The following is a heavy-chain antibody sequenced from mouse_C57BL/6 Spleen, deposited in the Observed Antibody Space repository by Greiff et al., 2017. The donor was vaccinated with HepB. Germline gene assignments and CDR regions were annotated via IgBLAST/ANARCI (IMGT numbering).Heavy chain of an antibody. V-gene: IGHV1-72*01. CDR3: ARIYYGNYDWYFDV. CDR1: GYTFTSYW. CDR2: IDPNSGGT. Sequence: VQLQQPGAKLLKPGASVKLSCKASGYTFTSYWRPWVKQRPGRGLGWIGRIDPNSGGTKYNEKFKSKATLTVDKPSSTAYMQLSSLTSEDSAVYYCARIYYGNYDWYFDVWGTGTTVTVSS. D-gene: IGHD2-1*01. J-gene: IGHJ1*03.